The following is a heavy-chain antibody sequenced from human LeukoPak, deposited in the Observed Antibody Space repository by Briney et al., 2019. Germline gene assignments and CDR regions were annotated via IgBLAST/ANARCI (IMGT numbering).Heavy chain of an antibody. V-gene: IGHV1-18*01. Sequence: ASVNVSCKASGYTFTSYGISWVRPAPGQGLAWMGWISAYNGNTNYAQKLQGRVTMTTDTSTSTAYMQLRSLKSDDTAVYYCAQVLRYFDWLLPDYWGQGTLVTVSS. D-gene: IGHD3-9*01. CDR2: ISAYNGNT. CDR1: GYTFTSYG. J-gene: IGHJ4*02. CDR3: AQVLRYFDWLLPDY.